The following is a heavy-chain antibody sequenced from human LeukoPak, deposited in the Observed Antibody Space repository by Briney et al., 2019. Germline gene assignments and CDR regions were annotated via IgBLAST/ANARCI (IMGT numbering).Heavy chain of an antibody. CDR3: ASEDVDIVATIGKNWFDP. D-gene: IGHD5-12*01. CDR1: GGTFSSYA. CDR2: IIPILGIA. Sequence: ASVKVSCKASGGTFSSYAISWVRQAPGQGLEWMGRIIPILGIANYAQKLQGRVTITADKSTSTAYMELSSLRSEDTAVYYCASEDVDIVATIGKNWFDPWGQGTLVTVSS. J-gene: IGHJ5*02. V-gene: IGHV1-69*04.